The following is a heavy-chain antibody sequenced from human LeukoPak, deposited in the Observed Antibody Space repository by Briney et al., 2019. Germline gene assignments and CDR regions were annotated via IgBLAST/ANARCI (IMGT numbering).Heavy chain of an antibody. CDR1: GYSFDAYA. Sequence: GRSLRLSCAASGYSFDAYAMHRVRQAPGKGLEWVSSISWNSARVGYADSVKGRFTISRDNAKNSLYLQMDSLRAEDTAFYYCAKDIGGSGSFWGQGTLVTVSS. CDR3: AKDIGGSGSF. V-gene: IGHV3-9*01. D-gene: IGHD3-10*01. CDR2: ISWNSARV. J-gene: IGHJ4*02.